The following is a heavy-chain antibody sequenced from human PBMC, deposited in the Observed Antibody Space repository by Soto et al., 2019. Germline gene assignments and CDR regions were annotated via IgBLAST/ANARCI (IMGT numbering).Heavy chain of an antibody. CDR2: FDPEGGEA. CDR3: ARDSWGSSSLGVLGSFYYYYGMDV. CDR1: GHTLTEFS. V-gene: IGHV1-24*01. J-gene: IGHJ6*02. Sequence: GASVKVSCKISGHTLTEFSIHWVRQAPGKGLEWMGGFDPEGGEAIYAQKWHGRVTVTEDTVTDTAYMELSGLKSDDTAVYYCARDSWGSSSLGVLGSFYYYYGMDVWGQGTTVTVSS. D-gene: IGHD6-6*01.